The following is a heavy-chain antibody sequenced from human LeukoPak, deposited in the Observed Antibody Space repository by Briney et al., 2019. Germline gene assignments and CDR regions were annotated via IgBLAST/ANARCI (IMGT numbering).Heavy chain of an antibody. CDR1: GFTFSSYE. D-gene: IGHD3-10*01. J-gene: IGHJ6*04. CDR3: ARDLLLWFGEVYNYGMDV. V-gene: IGHV3-48*03. CDR2: ISSSGSTI. Sequence: GGSLRLSCAASGFTFSSYEMNWVRQAPGKGLEWVSYISSSGSTIYYADSVKGRFTISRDNAKNSLYLQMNSLRAEDTAVYYCARDLLLWFGEVYNYGMDVWGKGTTVTVSS.